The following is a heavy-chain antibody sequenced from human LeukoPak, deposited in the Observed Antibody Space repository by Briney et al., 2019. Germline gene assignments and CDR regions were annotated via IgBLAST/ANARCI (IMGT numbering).Heavy chain of an antibody. V-gene: IGHV3-23*01. CDR1: GFTFSSYA. J-gene: IGHJ6*02. Sequence: GGSLGLSCAASGFTFSSYAMSWVRQAPGKGLEWVSAISGSGGSTYYADSAKGRFAISRDNSENTLYLQMNSLRAEDTAVYYCAKGVLRSGIYYYGMDVWGQGTTVTVSS. CDR3: AKGVLRSGIYYYGMDV. D-gene: IGHD3-10*01. CDR2: ISGSGGST.